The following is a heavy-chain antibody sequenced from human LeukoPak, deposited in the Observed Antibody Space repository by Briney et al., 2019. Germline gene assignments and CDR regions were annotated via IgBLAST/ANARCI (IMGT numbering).Heavy chain of an antibody. Sequence: GGSLRLSCAASGFTFSTYSMNWVRQAPGKGREWVSYISSSLSTIYSADSVKGRFTISRDNAKNSLYLQMPSLRREDTAVYFCVRGLRYSGYDYFDYWGQGTLVTVSS. D-gene: IGHD5-12*01. CDR3: VRGLRYSGYDYFDY. V-gene: IGHV3-48*01. J-gene: IGHJ4*02. CDR1: GFTFSTYS. CDR2: ISSSLSTI.